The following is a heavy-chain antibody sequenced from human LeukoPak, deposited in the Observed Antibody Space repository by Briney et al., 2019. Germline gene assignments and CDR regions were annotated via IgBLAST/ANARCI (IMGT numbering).Heavy chain of an antibody. D-gene: IGHD1-14*01. CDR1: GFTFRNAW. J-gene: IGHJ6*02. CDR3: NTAGIV. CDR2: IKSESDGGTI. V-gene: IGHV3-15*01. Sequence: GGSLRLSCEASGFTFRNAWMSWVRQAPGKGLEWVGRIKSESDGGTIDYAAPVKGRVTISRDDSKKTVYLQMSSLTTEDTAVYYYNTAGIVWGQGTTVTVSS.